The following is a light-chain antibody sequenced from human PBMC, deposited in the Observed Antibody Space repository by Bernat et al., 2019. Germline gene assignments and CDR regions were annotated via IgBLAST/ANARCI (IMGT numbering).Light chain of an antibody. Sequence: DIQMTQSPSSLSASVGDRVRITCQATEDISNSLIWYQQKPGQAPKLLIYDASSLQTGVPSRFSGSGSGTDFTLTITRLQPEDFATYYCQEYDSLSFPCGRGTRQDVK. CDR2: DAS. V-gene: IGKV1-33*01. CDR1: EDISNS. CDR3: QEYDSLSFP. J-gene: IGKJ3*01.